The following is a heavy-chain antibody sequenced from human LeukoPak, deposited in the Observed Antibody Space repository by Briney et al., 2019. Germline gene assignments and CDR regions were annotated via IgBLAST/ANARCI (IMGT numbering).Heavy chain of an antibody. CDR3: ARDSSSRSSRWFDP. V-gene: IGHV4-59*01. D-gene: IGHD6-6*01. CDR2: IYYSGST. Sequence: PSETLSLTCTVSGGSISSYYWSWIRQPPGKGLEWIGYIYYSGSTNYNPSLKSRVTISVDTSKNQFSLKLSSVTAADTAVYYCARDSSSRSSRWFDPWGQGTLVTVSS. J-gene: IGHJ5*02. CDR1: GGSISSYY.